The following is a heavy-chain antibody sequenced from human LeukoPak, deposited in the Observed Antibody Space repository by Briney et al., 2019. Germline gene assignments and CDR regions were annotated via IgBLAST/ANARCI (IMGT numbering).Heavy chain of an antibody. CDR2: IWYDGSNK. J-gene: IGHJ5*02. Sequence: TGGSLRLSCAASGFTFSSYGMHWVRQAPGKGLEWVAVIWYDGSNKYYADSVKGRFTISRDNSKNTLYLQMNSLRAEDTAVYYCARAPYCSSTSCYALSWFDPWGQGTLVTVSS. V-gene: IGHV3-33*01. D-gene: IGHD2-2*01. CDR1: GFTFSSYG. CDR3: ARAPYCSSTSCYALSWFDP.